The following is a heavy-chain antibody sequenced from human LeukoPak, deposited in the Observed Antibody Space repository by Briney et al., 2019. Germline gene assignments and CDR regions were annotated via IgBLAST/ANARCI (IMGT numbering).Heavy chain of an antibody. CDR1: GGSFSGYY. CDR3: ARGATVTPNGALTY. J-gene: IGHJ4*02. Sequence: SETLSLTCAVYGGSFSGYYWSWIRQPPGKGLEWIGEINRSGSTNYNPSLKSRVTISVDTSKNQFSLKLSSVTAADTAVYYCARGATVTPNGALTYWGQGTLVTVSS. V-gene: IGHV4-34*01. D-gene: IGHD4-17*01. CDR2: INRSGST.